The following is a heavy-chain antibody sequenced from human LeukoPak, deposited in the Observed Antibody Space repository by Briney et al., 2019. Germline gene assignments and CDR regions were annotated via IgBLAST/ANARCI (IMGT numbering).Heavy chain of an antibody. CDR3: ARRINNYDVLTGIFSYYFDH. Sequence: GGSLRLSCAASGFTFSRYSMNWVRQAPGKGLEWVSYISPSSSSIHYADSVKGRFTISRDNAKNSLYMQMNSLRDEDTAVYYCARRINNYDVLTGIFSYYFDHWGQGTLVTVSS. J-gene: IGHJ4*02. D-gene: IGHD3-9*01. CDR1: GFTFSRYS. V-gene: IGHV3-48*02. CDR2: ISPSSSSI.